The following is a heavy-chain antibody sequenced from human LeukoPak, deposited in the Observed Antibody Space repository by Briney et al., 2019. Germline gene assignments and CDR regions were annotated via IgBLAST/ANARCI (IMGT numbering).Heavy chain of an antibody. V-gene: IGHV4-61*02. D-gene: IGHD2-15*01. Sequence: SETLSLTCSVSGGSVTSGSYYWSWIWQPAGQGLEWIGRISTSGSTNYNPSLKSRVTMSLDTSKNQFSLKLNSLTAADTAVYYCARGAALAIDYWGQGALVTVSS. CDR2: ISTSGST. J-gene: IGHJ4*02. CDR3: ARGAALAIDY. CDR1: GGSVTSGSYY.